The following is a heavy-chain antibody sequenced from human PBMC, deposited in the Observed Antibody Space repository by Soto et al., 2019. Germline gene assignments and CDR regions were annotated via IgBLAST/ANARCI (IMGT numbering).Heavy chain of an antibody. CDR1: GFTFSTHA. Sequence: QVQLVESGGGVVQPGRSLRLSCAASGFTFSTHAMHWVRQAPGKGLECVAIVSFDGSNKYYVDSVKGRFTISRDNSKNTLYLQMSGLTPEDTAFYYCARDQTGITTAGGGRIDRWGQGTRVTVSS. J-gene: IGHJ5*02. V-gene: IGHV3-30-3*01. CDR2: VSFDGSNK. D-gene: IGHD6-13*01. CDR3: ARDQTGITTAGGGRIDR.